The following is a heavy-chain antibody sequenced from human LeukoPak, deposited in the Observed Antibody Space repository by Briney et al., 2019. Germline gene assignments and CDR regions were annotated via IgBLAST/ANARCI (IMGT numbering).Heavy chain of an antibody. CDR1: GGSFSGYY. CDR2: INHSGST. CDR3: AREDTAMVTSVY. V-gene: IGHV4-34*01. D-gene: IGHD5-18*01. J-gene: IGHJ4*02. Sequence: SETLSLTRAVYGGSFSGYYWSWIRQPPGKGLEWIGEINHSGSTNYNPSLKSRVTISVDTSKNQFSLKLSSVTAADTAVYYCAREDTAMVTSVYWGQGTLVTVSS.